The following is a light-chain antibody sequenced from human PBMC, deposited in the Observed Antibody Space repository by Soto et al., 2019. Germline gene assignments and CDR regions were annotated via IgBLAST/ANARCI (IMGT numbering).Light chain of an antibody. CDR2: GAS. Sequence: EIVLTQSPATLSVSPGERATLSCRASETIGKNLAWYQQKPGQPPRLLVFGASNRASKIPDRFRGRGSGTEFTLTISGLQSEDFGVYYFQQYDTWITFGGGTKVDFK. V-gene: IGKV3-15*01. J-gene: IGKJ4*02. CDR3: QQYDTWIT. CDR1: ETIGKN.